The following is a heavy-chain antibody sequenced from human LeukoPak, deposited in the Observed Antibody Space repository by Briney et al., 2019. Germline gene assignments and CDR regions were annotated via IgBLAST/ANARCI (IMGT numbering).Heavy chain of an antibody. J-gene: IGHJ3*02. V-gene: IGHV3-48*03. D-gene: IGHD2/OR15-2a*01. CDR3: AREGNSMCAFDI. CDR1: GFTFSSYE. Sequence: TGGSLRLSCAASGFTFSSYEMHWVRQAPGKGLEWVSYISTSSSTVYYADSVKGRFTISRDDAKNSLYLQMNSLRAEDTAVYYCAREGNSMCAFDIRGQGTVVTVSS. CDR2: ISTSSSTV.